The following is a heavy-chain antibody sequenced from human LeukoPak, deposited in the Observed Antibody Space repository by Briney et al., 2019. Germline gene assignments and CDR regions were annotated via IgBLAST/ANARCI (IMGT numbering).Heavy chain of an antibody. V-gene: IGHV3-7*05. CDR3: AREIGSAARGR. D-gene: IGHD6-13*01. CDR1: GFTFSNAW. J-gene: IGHJ4*02. Sequence: GGSLRLSCAASGFTFSNAWMSWVRQAPGKGLEWVANIKEDGSEKYYVDSVKGRFTISRDNAKSSVYLQMNSLRAEDTAVYYCAREIGSAARGRWGQGTLVTVSS. CDR2: IKEDGSEK.